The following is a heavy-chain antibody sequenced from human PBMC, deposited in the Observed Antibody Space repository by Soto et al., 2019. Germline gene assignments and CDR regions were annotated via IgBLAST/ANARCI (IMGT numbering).Heavy chain of an antibody. V-gene: IGHV1-69*12. Sequence: QVQLVQSGAEVKKSGSSVKVACKVSGDTFSNYAINCVRRAPGQGLEWMGAIVPIFRTTNYAQKFQGRVTITADESTITAYMELSRLRSDDTATYYCAREASAPGTFREDASDIWGQGTKVTVSS. J-gene: IGHJ3*02. CDR3: AREASAPGTFREDASDI. CDR1: GDTFSNYA. D-gene: IGHD1-7*01. CDR2: IVPIFRTT.